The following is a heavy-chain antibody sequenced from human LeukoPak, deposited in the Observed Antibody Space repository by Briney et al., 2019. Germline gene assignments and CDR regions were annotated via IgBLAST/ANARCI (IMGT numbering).Heavy chain of an antibody. Sequence: GGSLRLSCAASGFTFSSYAMSWVRQAPGKGLEWVSAISGSGGSTYYADSVKGRFTISRDNSKNTLYLQMNSLRAEDTAVYYCAKDRAYYDILTGYYTGYFQHWGQGTLVTVSS. CDR1: GFTFSSYA. V-gene: IGHV3-23*01. J-gene: IGHJ1*01. CDR2: ISGSGGST. D-gene: IGHD3-9*01. CDR3: AKDRAYYDILTGYYTGYFQH.